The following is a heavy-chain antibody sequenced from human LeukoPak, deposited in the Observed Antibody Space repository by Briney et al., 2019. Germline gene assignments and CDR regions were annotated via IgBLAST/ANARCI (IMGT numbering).Heavy chain of an antibody. CDR1: GFTFSTYA. CDR2: ISRSDGST. D-gene: IGHD3-10*01. CDR3: AKGESHPKYYFDY. V-gene: IGHV3-23*01. Sequence: GGSLRLSCAASGFTFSTYAMRWGRQAPGKGLEWVSSISRSDGSTYYADSVKGRFTISRDNSKNTLYLQMNSLRAEDTAVYYCAKGESHPKYYFDYWGQGTLVTVSS. J-gene: IGHJ4*02.